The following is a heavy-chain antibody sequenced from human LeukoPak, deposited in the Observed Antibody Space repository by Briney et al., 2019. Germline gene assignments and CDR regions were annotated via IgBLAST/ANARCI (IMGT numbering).Heavy chain of an antibody. V-gene: IGHV1-18*04. CDR3: ARSPLSCSGGSCYSDY. CDR2: ISAYNGNT. CDR1: GYTFTGYY. J-gene: IGHJ4*02. Sequence: ASVKVSCKASGYTFTGYYMHWVRQAPGQGLEWMGWISAYNGNTNYAQKLQGRVTMTTDTSTSTAYMELRSLRSDDTAVYYCARSPLSCSGGSCYSDYWGQGTLVTVSS. D-gene: IGHD2-15*01.